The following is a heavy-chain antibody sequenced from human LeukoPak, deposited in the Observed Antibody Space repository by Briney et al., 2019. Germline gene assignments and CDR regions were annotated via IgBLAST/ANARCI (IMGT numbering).Heavy chain of an antibody. J-gene: IGHJ4*02. CDR2: IYYSGST. D-gene: IGHD5-24*01. V-gene: IGHV4-59*01. CDR1: GDSISSYY. Sequence: SETLSLTCTVSGDSISSYYWNWIRQPPGKGLEWIGYIYYSGSTNYNPSLKSRVTISVDTSKNRFSLKLSSVTAADTAVYYCARDRNGYNFFDYWGQGTLVTVSS. CDR3: ARDRNGYNFFDY.